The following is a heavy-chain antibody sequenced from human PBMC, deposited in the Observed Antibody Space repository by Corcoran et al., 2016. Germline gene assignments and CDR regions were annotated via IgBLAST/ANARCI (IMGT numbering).Heavy chain of an antibody. CDR3: ARGRYYYDSSGYPVDAFDI. V-gene: IGHV2-70*01. Sequence: QVTLREYRPALVKPKQTLTLTCTFSGFSLSTSGMCVSWIRQPPGKALEWLALIDWDDDQYYSTSLKTRLTISKDTSKNPVVLTMTNMEPVDTSTDYCARGRYYYDSSGYPVDAFDICGQGTMVTVSS. CDR2: IDWDDDQ. D-gene: IGHD3-22*01. J-gene: IGHJ3*02. CDR1: GFSLSTSGMC.